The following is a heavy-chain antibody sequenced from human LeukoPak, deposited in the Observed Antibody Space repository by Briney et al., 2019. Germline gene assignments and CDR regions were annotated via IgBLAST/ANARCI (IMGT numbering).Heavy chain of an antibody. J-gene: IGHJ4*02. CDR2: IYYSGST. D-gene: IGHD5-12*01. CDR1: GGSISSSSYY. CDR3: ARHIVATITGVDY. Sequence: PSETLSLTCTVSGGSISSSSYYWGWIRQPPGKGLEWIGSIYYSGSTYYNPSLKSRVTISVDTSKNQFSLKLSSVTAADTAVHYCARHIVATITGVDYWGQGTLVTVSS. V-gene: IGHV4-39*01.